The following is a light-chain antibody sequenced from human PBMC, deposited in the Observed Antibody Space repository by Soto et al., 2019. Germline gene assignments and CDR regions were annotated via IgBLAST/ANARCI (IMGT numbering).Light chain of an antibody. V-gene: IGLV1-51*01. Sequence: QSVLTQPPSVSAAPGQKVTISCSGNSSNIGGNSVSWYQQLPGTAPQLLIYDDNKRPSGIPDRFSGSRSGTSATLGITGFQTGDEADYYCGSWDSSLSAYVFGTGTKGTVL. CDR2: DDN. J-gene: IGLJ1*01. CDR3: GSWDSSLSAYV. CDR1: SSNIGGNS.